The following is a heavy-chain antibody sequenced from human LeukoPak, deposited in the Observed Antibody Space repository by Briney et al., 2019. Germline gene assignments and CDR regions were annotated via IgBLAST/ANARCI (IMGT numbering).Heavy chain of an antibody. CDR2: IYYTGRT. V-gene: IGHV4-59*01. Sequence: SETLSLTCTVSGGSITTYSWSWIRQPPGKGLEWIGVIYYTGRTSYNPSLKSRVTISVDRSKKQVSLKLTSVTAADTAVYYCARVPYYFDYWGQGTLVTVSS. J-gene: IGHJ4*02. D-gene: IGHD2-2*01. CDR3: ARVPYYFDY. CDR1: GGSITTYS.